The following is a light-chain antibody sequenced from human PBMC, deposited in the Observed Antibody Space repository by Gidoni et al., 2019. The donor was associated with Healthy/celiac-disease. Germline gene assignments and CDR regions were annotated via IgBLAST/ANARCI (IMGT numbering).Light chain of an antibody. J-gene: IGLJ2*01. V-gene: IGLV3-25*03. Sequence: SYELTQPPSVSVSTGQTARITCSGDALPKQYAYWYQQKPGHDPVLVISKDSERPSGIPERFSGSSSGTTVTLTISGVQAEDEADYYCQSADSSGTLVVFGGGTKLTVL. CDR1: ALPKQY. CDR3: QSADSSGTLVV. CDR2: KDS.